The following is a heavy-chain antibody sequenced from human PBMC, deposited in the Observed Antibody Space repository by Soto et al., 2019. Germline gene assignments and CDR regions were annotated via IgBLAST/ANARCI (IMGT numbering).Heavy chain of an antibody. CDR3: ASSSERCH. Sequence: QVQLVQSGAEVKKPGASVKVSCKASGYTFTNYPIHWVRHAPGQGLEWMGWINGGNGNIKYSQKFQGRVTMTRDTSASTAYMELSSLGSEDTAVYYCASSSERCHWGQGTLVTVSS. J-gene: IGHJ4*02. CDR2: INGGNGNI. CDR1: GYTFTNYP. V-gene: IGHV1-3*01.